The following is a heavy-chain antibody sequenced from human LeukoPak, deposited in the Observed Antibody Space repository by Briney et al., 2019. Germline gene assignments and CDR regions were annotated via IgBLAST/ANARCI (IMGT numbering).Heavy chain of an antibody. CDR3: ARDRLGYSHAWYWFDT. CDR2: IYHSGST. J-gene: IGHJ5*02. V-gene: IGHV4-38-2*02. Sequence: SETLSLTCAVSGYSISSGYYWGWIRQPPGKGLEWIGSIYHSGSTYYNPSLKSRVTISVDTSKNQFSLKLSSVTAADTAVYYCARDRLGYSHAWYWFDTWGRGTLVFVSS. CDR1: GYSISSGYY. D-gene: IGHD6-19*01.